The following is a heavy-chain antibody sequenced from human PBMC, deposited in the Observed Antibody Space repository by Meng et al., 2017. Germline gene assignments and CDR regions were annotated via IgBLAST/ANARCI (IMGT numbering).Heavy chain of an antibody. CDR3: ARGGSYYSY. Sequence: VQRVGTGGGWIQPGGSLTRACAASGFTVSSNYMGGVRQDPGKGLEWVSVIYSGGSTYYADSVKGRFTISRDNSKNTLYLQMNSLRAEDTAVYYCARGGSYYSYWGQGTLVTVSS. D-gene: IGHD1-26*01. CDR2: IYSGGST. J-gene: IGHJ4*02. CDR1: GFTVSSNY. V-gene: IGHV3-53*02.